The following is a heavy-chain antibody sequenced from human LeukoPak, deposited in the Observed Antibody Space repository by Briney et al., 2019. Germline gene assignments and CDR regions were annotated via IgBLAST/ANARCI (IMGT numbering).Heavy chain of an antibody. V-gene: IGHV3-7*01. CDR1: GFTFSSYL. Sequence: GGSLRLSCAASGFTFSSYLMSWVRQAPGKGLEWVANIKQDGSEKYYVDSVKGRFTISRDNAKNSLYLQMNSLRAQDTAVYYCARAVSYGSYPAYYFDYWGPGTLVTVSS. J-gene: IGHJ4*02. D-gene: IGHD3-16*02. CDR3: ARAVSYGSYPAYYFDY. CDR2: IKQDGSEK.